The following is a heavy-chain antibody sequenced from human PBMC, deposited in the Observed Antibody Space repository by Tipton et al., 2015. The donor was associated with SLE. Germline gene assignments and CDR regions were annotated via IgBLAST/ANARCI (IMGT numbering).Heavy chain of an antibody. CDR3: ARLLYYYDSTGYYYHDAFDL. V-gene: IGHV3-33*01. CDR1: GFTLSNYG. CDR2: IWYDGTNK. Sequence: SLRLSCAASGFTLSNYGMHWVRQSPGKGLEWVAVIWYDGTNKYYPESVKGRFTISRDNSKNTLYLQMNSLRVGDTAVYFCARLLYYYDSTGYYYHDAFDLWGQGTMVTVSS. D-gene: IGHD3-22*01. J-gene: IGHJ3*01.